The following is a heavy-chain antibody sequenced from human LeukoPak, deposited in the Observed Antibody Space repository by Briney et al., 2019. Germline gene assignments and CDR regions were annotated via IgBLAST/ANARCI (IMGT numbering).Heavy chain of an antibody. V-gene: IGHV3-30-3*01. D-gene: IGHD6-19*01. CDR1: GFTFSSYA. J-gene: IGHJ6*02. CDR3: ASTPYSSGWYYYYYGMDV. CDR2: ISYDGSNK. Sequence: PGGSLRLSCAASGFTFSSYAMHWVRQAPGKGLEWVAVISYDGSNKYYADSVKGRFTISRDNSKNTLYLQMNSLRAEDTAVYYCASTPYSSGWYYYYYGMDVWGQRTTVTVSS.